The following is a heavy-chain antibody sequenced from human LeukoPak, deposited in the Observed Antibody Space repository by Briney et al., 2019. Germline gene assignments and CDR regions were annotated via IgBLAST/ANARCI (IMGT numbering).Heavy chain of an antibody. Sequence: PGGSLRLSCATSGFNFSDSRMTWVRQAPGKGLQWVANINRDGTEKHFLDSVEGRFTISRDNAKNSLYLQMNSLRAEDTALYYCARSYYYDSSGYYYDRWGQGTLVTVSS. V-gene: IGHV3-7*05. CDR2: INRDGTEK. CDR3: ARSYYYDSSGYYYDR. D-gene: IGHD3-22*01. CDR1: GFNFSDSR. J-gene: IGHJ5*02.